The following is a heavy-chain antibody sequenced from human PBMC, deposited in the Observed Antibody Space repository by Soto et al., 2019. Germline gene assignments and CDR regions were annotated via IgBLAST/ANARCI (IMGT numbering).Heavy chain of an antibody. D-gene: IGHD1-26*01. CDR1: GGSFSGYY. CDR3: ARRSLGIAGRPAVRGGGYYMDV. J-gene: IGHJ6*03. Sequence: QVQLQQWGAGLLKPSETLSLTCAVYGGSFSGYYWSWIRQPPGKGLEWIGEINHSGSTNYNPSLKSRVTISVETSKNQFSLKLSPVPAAVRAVYYCARRSLGIAGRPAVRGGGYYMDVWGKGTTVTVSS. CDR2: INHSGST. V-gene: IGHV4-34*01.